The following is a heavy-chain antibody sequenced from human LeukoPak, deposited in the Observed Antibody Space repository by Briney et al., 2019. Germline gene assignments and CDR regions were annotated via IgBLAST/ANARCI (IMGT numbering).Heavy chain of an antibody. D-gene: IGHD7-27*01. CDR1: GFTFNTYW. CDR2: IREDGSEI. Sequence: GGSLRLSCVGSGFTFNTYWMNWVRQAPGKGLEWVANIREDGSEIYYLDSVKGRFTIFRDNAKNSLYLQMNGLRAEDTAVYYCARHWAHLDYWGLGTLVTVSS. CDR3: ARHWAHLDY. V-gene: IGHV3-7*01. J-gene: IGHJ4*02.